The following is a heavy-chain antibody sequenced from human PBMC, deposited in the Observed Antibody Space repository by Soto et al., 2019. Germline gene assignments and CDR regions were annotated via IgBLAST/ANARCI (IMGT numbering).Heavy chain of an antibody. V-gene: IGHV4-4*02. CDR3: ARKRGIAVAGTGSDY. CDR2: IYHSGST. D-gene: IGHD6-19*01. Sequence: QVQLQESGPGLVKPSGTLSLTCAVSGGSISSSNWWSWVRQPPGKGLERIGEIYHSGSTNYNPSLKSRVTIVVDKSKNQFSLELSSVTAADTAVYYCARKRGIAVAGTGSDYWGQGTLVTVSS. CDR1: GGSISSSNW. J-gene: IGHJ4*02.